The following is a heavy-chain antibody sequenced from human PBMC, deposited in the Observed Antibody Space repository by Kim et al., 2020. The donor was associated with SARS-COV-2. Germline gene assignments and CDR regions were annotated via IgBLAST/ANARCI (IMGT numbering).Heavy chain of an antibody. Sequence: ASVKVSCKASGYTFTSYYMHWVRQAPGQGLEWMGIINPSGGSTSYAQKFQGRVTMTRDTSTSTVYMELSSLRSEDTAVYYCARDSGGGDRGMTTVTWAFDIWGQGTMVTVSS. J-gene: IGHJ3*02. V-gene: IGHV1-46*01. D-gene: IGHD4-17*01. CDR2: INPSGGST. CDR1: GYTFTSYY. CDR3: ARDSGGGDRGMTTVTWAFDI.